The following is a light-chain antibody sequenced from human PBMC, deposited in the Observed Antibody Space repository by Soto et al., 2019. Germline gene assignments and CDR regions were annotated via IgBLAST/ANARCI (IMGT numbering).Light chain of an antibody. CDR3: QQYYNWRAIT. CDR1: QNIANN. Sequence: IVMTQSPGTLSMSPGEGATLSCRASQNIANNLAWYQKRPGRAPRLLIYGASTRATGIPARFSGSGSGTEFTLSISRLQSEDFALYYCQQYYNWRAITFGQGTRLEIK. V-gene: IGKV3D-15*01. CDR2: GAS. J-gene: IGKJ5*01.